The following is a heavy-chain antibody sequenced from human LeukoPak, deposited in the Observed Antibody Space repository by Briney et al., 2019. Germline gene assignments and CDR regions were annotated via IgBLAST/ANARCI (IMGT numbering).Heavy chain of an antibody. V-gene: IGHV4-34*01. CDR1: GGSFSGYY. Sequence: SETLSLTCAVYGGSFSGYYWSWIRQPPGKGLEWIGEINPCGSTNYNPSLKSRVTISVDTSKNQFSLKLSSVTAADTAVYYCARGVVVVPAAMRGYYYYYMDVWGKGTTVSVS. CDR3: ARGVVVVPAAMRGYYYYYMDV. J-gene: IGHJ6*03. CDR2: INPCGST. D-gene: IGHD2-2*01.